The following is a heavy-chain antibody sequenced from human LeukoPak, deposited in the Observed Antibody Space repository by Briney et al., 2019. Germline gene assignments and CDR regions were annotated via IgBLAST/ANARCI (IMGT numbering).Heavy chain of an antibody. CDR3: AQGAFGVVIIGAFDI. CDR1: GFTFDDCA. CDR2: ISWNSGSI. J-gene: IGHJ3*02. V-gene: IGHV3-9*01. Sequence: PGGSLRLSCAASGFTFDDCAMHWVRQAPGKGLEWVSGISWNSGSIGYADSVKGRFTISRDNAKNSLYLQMNSLRAEDTALYYCAQGAFGVVIIGAFDIWGQGTMVTVSS. D-gene: IGHD3-3*01.